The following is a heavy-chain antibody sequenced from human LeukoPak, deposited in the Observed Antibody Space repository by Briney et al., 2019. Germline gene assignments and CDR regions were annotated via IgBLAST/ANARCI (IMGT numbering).Heavy chain of an antibody. CDR3: ASDGGYSYGNAFDI. Sequence: GASVKVSCKASGYTFTGYYMHWVRQAPGQGLEWMGWINPNSGGTNYAQKFQGRVTMTRDTSISTAYMELSRLRSDGTAVYYCASDGGYSYGNAFDIWGQGTMVTVSS. CDR2: INPNSGGT. V-gene: IGHV1-2*02. CDR1: GYTFTGYY. D-gene: IGHD5-18*01. J-gene: IGHJ3*02.